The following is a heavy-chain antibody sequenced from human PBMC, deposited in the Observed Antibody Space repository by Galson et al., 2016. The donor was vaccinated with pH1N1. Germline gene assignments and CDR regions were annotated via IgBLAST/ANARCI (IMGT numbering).Heavy chain of an antibody. CDR3: AREDYYDTDLSDWYFDL. CDR2: IIPIFNTA. V-gene: IGHV1-69*13. J-gene: IGHJ2*01. CDR1: GGTFGSFG. Sequence: SVKVSCKASGGTFGSFGINWVRQAPGQGLEWMGGIIPIFNTAKYARNFQGRVTITADESTTTACMELSSLRSDDTAVYFCAREDYYDTDLSDWYFDLWGRGTLLTVSS. D-gene: IGHD3-22*01.